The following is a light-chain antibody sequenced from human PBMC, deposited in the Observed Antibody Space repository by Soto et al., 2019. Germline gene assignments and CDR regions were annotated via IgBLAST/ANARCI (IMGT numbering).Light chain of an antibody. V-gene: IGLV2-14*01. J-gene: IGLJ1*01. CDR3: SSFTSSSALDV. CDR2: EVS. CDR1: SSDIGAYGF. Sequence: QSALTQPASVSGSPGQSITISCTGTSSDIGAYGFVSCYQHHPGKAPKLLIYEVSYRPSGVSSRFSGPKSGNSACLTISGLQAEDEADYYCSSFTSSSALDVFGPGTKLTVL.